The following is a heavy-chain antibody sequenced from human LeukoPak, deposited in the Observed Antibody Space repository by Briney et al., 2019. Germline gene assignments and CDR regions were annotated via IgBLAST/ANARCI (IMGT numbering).Heavy chain of an antibody. D-gene: IGHD3-22*01. CDR2: ISSSSSTI. CDR3: ARHPDYYYDSSGYRSGMDV. J-gene: IGHJ6*02. Sequence: GGSLRLSCAASGFTFSSYSMKWVRQARGKGLEWVSYISSSSSTIYYADSVKGRFTISRDNAKNSLYLQMNSLRDEDTAVYYCARHPDYYYDSSGYRSGMDVWGQGTTVTVSS. V-gene: IGHV3-48*02. CDR1: GFTFSSYS.